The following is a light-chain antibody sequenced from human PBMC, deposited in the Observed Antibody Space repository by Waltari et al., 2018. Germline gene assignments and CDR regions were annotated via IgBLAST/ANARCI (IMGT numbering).Light chain of an antibody. CDR3: QQYNSYSQT. CDR1: QSISSW. V-gene: IGKV1-5*03. Sequence: DIQMTQSPSTLSASVGDRVTITCRASQSISSWLAWYQQKPGEAPKLLIYKASGLESGVPSRFSGSGSGTEFTLTISSLQPDDFATYYCQQYNSYSQTFGQGTKVEIK. J-gene: IGKJ1*01. CDR2: KAS.